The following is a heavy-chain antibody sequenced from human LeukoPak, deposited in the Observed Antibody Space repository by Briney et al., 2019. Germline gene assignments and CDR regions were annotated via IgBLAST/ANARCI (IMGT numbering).Heavy chain of an antibody. J-gene: IGHJ4*02. CDR2: IYYSGST. V-gene: IGHV4-30-4*01. CDR1: GGSISSGDYY. CDR3: ARAETRYCSSTSCYRWYYFDY. Sequence: PSQTLSLTCTVSGGSISSGDYYWSWIRQPPGKGLEWIGYIYYSGSTYYNPSLKSRVTISVDTSKNQFSLKPSSVTAADTAVYYCARAETRYCSSTSCYRWYYFDYWGQGTLVTVSS. D-gene: IGHD2-2*02.